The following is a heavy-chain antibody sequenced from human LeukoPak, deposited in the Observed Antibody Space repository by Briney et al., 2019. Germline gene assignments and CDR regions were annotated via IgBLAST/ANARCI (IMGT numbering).Heavy chain of an antibody. CDR1: GFIFGSYW. D-gene: IGHD5-18*01. CDR3: AKGGYSYGIGAFDY. CDR2: ITTDGSNT. J-gene: IGHJ4*02. Sequence: GGCMRLACSASGFIFGSYWMHWVRQGQGDGPVWVSYITTDGSNTEYADSEKGRFTISRDNAKNTLYLQMNSLRAEDTAVYYCAKGGYSYGIGAFDYWGQGTLVTVSS. V-gene: IGHV3-74*03.